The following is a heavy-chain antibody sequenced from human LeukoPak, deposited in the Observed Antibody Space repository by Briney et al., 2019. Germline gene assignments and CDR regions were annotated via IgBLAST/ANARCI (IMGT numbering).Heavy chain of an antibody. CDR1: GYTFTSYD. J-gene: IGHJ4*02. V-gene: IGHV1-8*01. CDR2: MSPNSGDT. D-gene: IGHD7-27*01. CDR3: ARGPPNWGYDY. Sequence: ASVKVSCKASGYTFTSYDFNWVRQATGQRPEWMGWMSPNSGDTGYAQKFQDRVTMTRNTSISTAYMELSSLRSDGTAVYYCARGPPNWGYDYWGPGTLVTVSS.